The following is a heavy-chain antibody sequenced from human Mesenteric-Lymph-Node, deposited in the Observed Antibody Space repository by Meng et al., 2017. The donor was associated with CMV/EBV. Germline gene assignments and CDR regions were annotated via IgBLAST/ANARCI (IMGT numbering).Heavy chain of an antibody. CDR1: GFTFSSYA. V-gene: IGHV3-23*01. J-gene: IGHJ3*02. Sequence: GESLKISCAASGFTFSSYATSWVRQAPGKGLEWVSSISGSSGSTYYTDSVKGRFTISRDSSKNTLYLQMNSLRAEDTALYYCARDEQSIFGRRGAFDIWGQGTLVTVSS. CDR3: ARDEQSIFGRRGAFDI. CDR2: ISGSSGST. D-gene: IGHD3-3*01.